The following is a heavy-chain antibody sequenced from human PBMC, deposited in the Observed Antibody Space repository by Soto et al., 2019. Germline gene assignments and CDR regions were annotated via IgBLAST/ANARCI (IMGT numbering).Heavy chain of an antibody. CDR2: ISYDGSNK. V-gene: IGHV3-30*18. CDR3: AKDPGIAAAGTRYFQH. Sequence: TFSSYGVHWVRQAPGKGLEWVAVISYDGSNKYYADSVKGRFTISRDNSKNTLYLQMNSLRAEDTAVYYCAKDPGIAAAGTRYFQHWGQDTLVTVSS. D-gene: IGHD6-13*01. J-gene: IGHJ1*01. CDR1: TFSSYG.